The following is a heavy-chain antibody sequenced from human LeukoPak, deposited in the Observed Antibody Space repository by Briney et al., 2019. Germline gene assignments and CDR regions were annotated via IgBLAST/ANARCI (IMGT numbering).Heavy chain of an antibody. Sequence: ASVKVSCKASGYTFTSYYMHWVRQAPGQGLEWMGIINPSGGSTSYAQKFQGRVTITADKSTSTAYMELSSLRSEDTAVYYCARVELWFGELLLGAFGIWGQGTMVTVSS. CDR1: GYTFTSYY. D-gene: IGHD3-10*01. CDR3: ARVELWFGELLLGAFGI. CDR2: INPSGGST. V-gene: IGHV1-46*01. J-gene: IGHJ3*02.